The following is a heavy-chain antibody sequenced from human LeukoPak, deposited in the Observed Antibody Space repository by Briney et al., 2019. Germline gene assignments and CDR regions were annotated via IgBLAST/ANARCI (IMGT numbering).Heavy chain of an antibody. V-gene: IGHV4-39*01. CDR1: GGSISSSSYY. CDR2: IYYSGST. J-gene: IGHJ4*02. Sequence: PSETLSLTCTVSGGSISSSSYYWGWIRQPPGKGLEWIGSIYYSGSTYYNPSLKSRVTISVDTSKNQFSLKLSSVTAADTAVYYCARVFSGWIVATILGYFDYWGQGTLVTVSS. CDR3: ARVFSGWIVATILGYFDY. D-gene: IGHD5-12*01.